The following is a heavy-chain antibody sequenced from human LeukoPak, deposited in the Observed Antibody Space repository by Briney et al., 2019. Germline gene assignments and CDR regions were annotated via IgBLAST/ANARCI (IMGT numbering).Heavy chain of an antibody. CDR1: GYTFTSYG. CDR2: IIPIFTTA. CDR3: ARALDAFDI. V-gene: IGHV1-69*05. Sequence: SVKVSCKTSGYTFTSYGISWVRLAPGQGLEWMGGIIPIFTTANYAQKFQGRVTITTDESTSTAYMELSSLRSEDTAVYYCARALDAFDIWGQGTMVTVSS. J-gene: IGHJ3*02.